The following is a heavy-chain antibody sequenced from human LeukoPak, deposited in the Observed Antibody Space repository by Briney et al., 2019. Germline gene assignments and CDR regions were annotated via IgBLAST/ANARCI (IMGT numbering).Heavy chain of an antibody. CDR3: ARYTEARTFDY. CDR1: GASISSYY. J-gene: IGHJ4*02. CDR2: IYYSGST. V-gene: IGHV4-59*01. Sequence: PSETLSLTCTVSGASISSYYWSWIRQAPGKGLEWIGYIYYSGSTDYNPSLKSRVSISVDTSKNQFSLKLSSVTAADTAVYYCARYTEARTFDYWGQGTLVTVSS.